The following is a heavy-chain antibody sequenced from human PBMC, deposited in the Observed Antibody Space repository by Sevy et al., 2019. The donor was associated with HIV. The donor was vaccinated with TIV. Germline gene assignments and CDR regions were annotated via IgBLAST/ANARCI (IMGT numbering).Heavy chain of an antibody. D-gene: IGHD3-22*01. CDR2: INHSGST. Sequence: SETVSLTCAVYGGSFSGYYWSWIRQPPGKGLEWIGEINHSGSTNYNPSLKSRVTISVDTSKNQFSLKLSSVTAADTAVYYCAREGYYYDSSGYYHWGQGTLVTVSS. V-gene: IGHV4-34*01. J-gene: IGHJ5*02. CDR3: AREGYYYDSSGYYH. CDR1: GGSFSGYY.